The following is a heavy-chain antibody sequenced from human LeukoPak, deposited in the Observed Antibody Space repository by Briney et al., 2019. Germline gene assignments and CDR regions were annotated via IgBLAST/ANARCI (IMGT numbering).Heavy chain of an antibody. V-gene: IGHV3-23*01. D-gene: IGHD5-18*01. CDR2: ISGSAHKI. CDR3: AGRPTGYSSGYIH. J-gene: IGHJ4*02. CDR1: GFTFSTYW. Sequence: GGSLRPSCAASGFTFSTYWMHWVRQAPGKGLDWVSVISGSAHKIRYADSVKGRFTISRDNSENIVYLQMNNLRVEDTAVYYCAGRPTGYSSGYIHWGQGTLVTVSS.